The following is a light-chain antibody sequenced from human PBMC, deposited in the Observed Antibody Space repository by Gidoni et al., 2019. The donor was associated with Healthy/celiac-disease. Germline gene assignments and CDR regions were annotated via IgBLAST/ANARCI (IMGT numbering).Light chain of an antibody. Sequence: IRMTQSPSSLSASTGDRVTITCRASQGISSYLAWYQQKPGKAPKLLIYAASTLQSGVPSRFSGSGSGTDFTLTISCLQSEDFATYYCQQYYSYPRTFXXXTKLEIK. CDR1: QGISSY. V-gene: IGKV1-8*01. CDR3: QQYYSYPRT. CDR2: AAS. J-gene: IGKJ2*01.